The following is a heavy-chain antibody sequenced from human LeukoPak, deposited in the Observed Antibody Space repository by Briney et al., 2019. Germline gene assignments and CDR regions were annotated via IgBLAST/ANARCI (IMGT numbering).Heavy chain of an antibody. CDR3: ARGQLLWFGESGGWFDP. V-gene: IGHV7-4-1*02. Sequence: ASVKVSCKASGYTFTSYAMNWVRQAPGQGLEWMGWINTNTGNPTYAQGFTGRFVFSLDTSVSTAYLQISSLKAEDTAVYYCARGQLLWFGESGGWFDPWGQGTLVTVSS. CDR1: GYTFTSYA. CDR2: INTNTGNP. D-gene: IGHD3-10*01. J-gene: IGHJ5*02.